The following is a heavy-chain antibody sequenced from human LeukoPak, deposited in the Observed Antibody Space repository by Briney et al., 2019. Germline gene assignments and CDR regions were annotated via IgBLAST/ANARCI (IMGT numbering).Heavy chain of an antibody. CDR1: GGSISSSSYY. CDR3: ARQIKYIGDDFFDY. J-gene: IGHJ4*02. Sequence: PSETLSLTCTVSGGSISSSSYYWGWIRQPPGKGLERIGSIYYSGSTYYNPSLKSRVTISVDTSKNQFSLKLSSVTAADTAVYYCARQIKYIGDDFFDYWGQGTLVTVSS. V-gene: IGHV4-39*01. D-gene: IGHD4-17*01. CDR2: IYYSGST.